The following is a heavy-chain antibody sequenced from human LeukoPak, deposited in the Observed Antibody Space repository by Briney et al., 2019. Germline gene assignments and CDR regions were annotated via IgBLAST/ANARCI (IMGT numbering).Heavy chain of an antibody. J-gene: IGHJ3*01. CDR2: TWYDGSNK. CDR1: GFIFSSYG. D-gene: IGHD2-8*01. CDR3: ANRGTKWLPPPTDAFDV. Sequence: PGRSLRLSCEASGFIFSSYGMHWVRQAPGKGLEWVAVTWYDGSNKYYGDSVKGRFTISRDNSKNTLYLQMNSLRADDTAIYYCANRGTKWLPPPTDAFDVWGQGTMVTVSS. V-gene: IGHV3-33*06.